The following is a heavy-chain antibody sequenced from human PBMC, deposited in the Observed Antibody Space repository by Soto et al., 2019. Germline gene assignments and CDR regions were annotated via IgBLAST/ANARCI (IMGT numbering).Heavy chain of an antibody. D-gene: IGHD3-3*01. CDR1: GFTFSNYA. CDR3: ERAPKRFLEWLAPDY. CDR2: ISYDGGTK. Sequence: SCTASGFTFSNYAMHWVRQAPGNGLEWVTIISYDGGTKYYTDSVKGRFTISRDNSKNTLYLQMNSLRPEDTAVYYCERAPKRFLEWLAPDYWGQGTLVTVYS. J-gene: IGHJ4*02. V-gene: IGHV3-30-3*01.